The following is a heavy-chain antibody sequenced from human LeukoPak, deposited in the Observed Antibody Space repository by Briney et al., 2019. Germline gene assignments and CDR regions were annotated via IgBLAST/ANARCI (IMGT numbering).Heavy chain of an antibody. Sequence: PSETLSLTCAVYGGSFSGYYWSWIRQPPGKGLEWIGEINHSGSTNYNPSLKSRVTISVDTSKNQFSLKLSSVTAADTAVYYCARSALGELVPEFDYWGQGTLVTVSS. CDR1: GGSFSGYY. CDR3: ARSALGELVPEFDY. J-gene: IGHJ4*02. D-gene: IGHD6-6*01. CDR2: INHSGST. V-gene: IGHV4-34*01.